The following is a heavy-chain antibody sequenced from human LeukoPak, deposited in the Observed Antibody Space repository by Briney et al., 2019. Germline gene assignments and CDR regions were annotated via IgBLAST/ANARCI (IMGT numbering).Heavy chain of an antibody. CDR3: ARLRGSGYDRFDY. D-gene: IGHD5-12*01. CDR2: ISPGDSKT. V-gene: IGHV5-51*01. Sequence: EASVKASCKCSGYSFTSYWIGWVRQMPGKGLEWMGIISPGDSKTIYSPSFQGQVTISADKSISTAYLQRSSLKASGTAMYYCARLRGSGYDRFDYWGQGTLVTVSS. CDR1: GYSFTSYW. J-gene: IGHJ4*02.